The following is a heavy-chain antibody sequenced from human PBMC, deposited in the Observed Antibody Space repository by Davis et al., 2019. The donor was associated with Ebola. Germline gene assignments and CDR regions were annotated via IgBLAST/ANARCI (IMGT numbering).Heavy chain of an antibody. CDR3: ASGVFGVTYYFDH. CDR1: GGSISSYY. V-gene: IGHV4-59*01. J-gene: IGHJ4*02. Sequence: SETLSLTCNVSGGSISSYYWSWIRQAPGKGLEWIAYIHDSGNTKYNPSLRSRLIISVGRSKNQFSLKLNSVTAADTAMYYCASGVFGVTYYFDHWGQGALVTVSS. CDR2: IHDSGNT. D-gene: IGHD3-3*01.